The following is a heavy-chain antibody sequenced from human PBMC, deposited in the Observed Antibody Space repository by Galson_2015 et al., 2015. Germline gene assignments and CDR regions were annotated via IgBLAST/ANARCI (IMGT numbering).Heavy chain of an antibody. Sequence: SEPLSLTCTVSGGSISSYYWSWIRQPPGKGLEWIGYIYYSGTTDYNPSLKSRVTISVDTSKNQFSLKLSSVTAADAAVYYCARGIHSSSWFPFDSWGPGTLVTVSS. D-gene: IGHD6-13*01. CDR2: IYYSGTT. V-gene: IGHV4-59*01. CDR1: GGSISSYY. CDR3: ARGIHSSSWFPFDS. J-gene: IGHJ4*02.